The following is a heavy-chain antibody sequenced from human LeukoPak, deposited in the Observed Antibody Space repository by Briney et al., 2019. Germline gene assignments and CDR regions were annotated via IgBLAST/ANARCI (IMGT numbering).Heavy chain of an antibody. CDR3: ARECLTCGGDSYDY. CDR1: GFTFNTYE. Sequence: GGSLRLSCAASGFTFNTYEFNWVRQAPGKGLEWLSYIDGSGNSIYYADSVKGRFTISRDNAKSSLYLQMNGLRAEDTAVYYCARECLTCGGDSYDYWGQGALVTVSS. CDR2: IDGSGNSI. V-gene: IGHV3-48*03. D-gene: IGHD2-21*01. J-gene: IGHJ4*02.